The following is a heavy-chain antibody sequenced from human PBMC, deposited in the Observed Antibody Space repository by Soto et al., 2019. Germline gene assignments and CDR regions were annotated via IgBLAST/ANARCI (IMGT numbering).Heavy chain of an antibody. CDR1: GGTFSSYA. CDR3: AREGYGVYGKPFDY. CDR2: IIPISGTA. V-gene: IGHV1-69*01. J-gene: IGHJ4*02. D-gene: IGHD4-17*01. Sequence: QVQLVQSGAEVKKPGSSVKVSCKSSGGTFSSYAISWVRQAPGQGLEWMGGIIPISGTANYAQKFQGRVTITADESTSTDYKKLSSLRSADTAVYYCAREGYGVYGKPFDYCGQGNLVTVSS.